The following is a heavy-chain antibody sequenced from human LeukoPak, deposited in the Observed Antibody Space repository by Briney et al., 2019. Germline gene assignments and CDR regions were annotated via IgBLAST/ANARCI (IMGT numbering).Heavy chain of an antibody. V-gene: IGHV3-48*04. CDR1: RFSFSSYG. Sequence: GGSLRLSCAASRFSFSSYGMNWVRQAPGQGLEWISYISRSSGNIHYADSVKGRFTISRDNAKNSLYLQMNSLRAEDTAVYYCARRDYFDYWGQGTLVTVSS. CDR3: ARRDYFDY. J-gene: IGHJ4*02. CDR2: ISRSSGNI.